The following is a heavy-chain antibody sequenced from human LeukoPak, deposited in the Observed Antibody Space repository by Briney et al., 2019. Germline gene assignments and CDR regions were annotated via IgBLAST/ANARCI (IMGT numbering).Heavy chain of an antibody. CDR1: GFSFSAYW. CDR3: AGGRGWLTTD. CDR2: IKQDGSVK. Sequence: PGGSLRLSCAASGFSFSAYWMTWFRQAPGKGLEWVTIIKQDGSVKKYVDSVKGRFTISRDNAKTSLYLEMMSLRVEDTAIYYCAGGRGWLTTDWGQGTLVTVSS. D-gene: IGHD6-19*01. V-gene: IGHV3-7*01. J-gene: IGHJ4*02.